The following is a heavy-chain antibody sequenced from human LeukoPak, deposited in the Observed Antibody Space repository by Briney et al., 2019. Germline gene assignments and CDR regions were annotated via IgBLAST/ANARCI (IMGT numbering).Heavy chain of an antibody. D-gene: IGHD3-22*01. V-gene: IGHV1-8*01. CDR1: GYTFVSYD. CDR3: ARGLYYYDSNGRTPYDY. Sequence: ASVKVSCKASGYTFVSYDINWVRQAPGQGLEWMGWMNPNSGITGYAQKFQGRVSMTRNTSISTAYMELSSLKSEDTAVYYCARGLYYYDSNGRTPYDYWGQGTLVTVSS. J-gene: IGHJ4*02. CDR2: MNPNSGIT.